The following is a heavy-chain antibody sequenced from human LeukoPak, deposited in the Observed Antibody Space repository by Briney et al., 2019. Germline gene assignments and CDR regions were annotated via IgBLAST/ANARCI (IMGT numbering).Heavy chain of an antibody. CDR1: GFTFSSYA. Sequence: PGGSLRLSCAASGFTFSSYAMSWVRQAPGKGLEWVSAISGSGGSIYYADSVKGRFTISRDNSKNTLYLQMNSLRAEDTAVYYCAKRPNYDILTGLGDYSYYMDVWGKGTTATVSS. CDR3: AKRPNYDILTGLGDYSYYMDV. J-gene: IGHJ6*03. CDR2: ISGSGGSI. D-gene: IGHD3-9*01. V-gene: IGHV3-23*01.